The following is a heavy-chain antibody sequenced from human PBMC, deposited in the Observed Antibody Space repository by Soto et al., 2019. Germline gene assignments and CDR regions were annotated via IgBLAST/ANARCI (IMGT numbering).Heavy chain of an antibody. CDR1: GGSISSGDYY. CDR3: ASNSYGYTFYDY. D-gene: IGHD5-18*01. J-gene: IGHJ4*02. V-gene: IGHV4-30-4*01. CDR2: IYYSGST. Sequence: QVQLQESGPGLVKPSQTLSLTCTVSGGSISSGDYYWSWIRQPPGKGLEWIEYIYYSGSTYYNPSPKSRVTISVDTSTNQFSLKLSSVTAADTAVYYCASNSYGYTFYDYWCQGTLVTVSS.